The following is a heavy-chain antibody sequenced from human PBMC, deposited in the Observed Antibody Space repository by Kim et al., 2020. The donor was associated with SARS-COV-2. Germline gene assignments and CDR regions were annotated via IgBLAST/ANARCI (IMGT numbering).Heavy chain of an antibody. V-gene: IGHV3-48*03. J-gene: IGHJ3*02. Sequence: GGSLRLSCAVSGFTFSSYEMNWVRQAPGKGLEWVSYISKSGTGRQNADSVKGRFTISRDNAKNSLYLQMNSLRAEDTAFYYCAREVATTPDAFDIWGQGTLVTVSS. CDR3: AREVATTPDAFDI. CDR2: ISKSGTGR. CDR1: GFTFSSYE. D-gene: IGHD5-12*01.